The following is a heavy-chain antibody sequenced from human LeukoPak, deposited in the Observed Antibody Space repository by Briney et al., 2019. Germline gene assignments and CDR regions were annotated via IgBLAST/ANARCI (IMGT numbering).Heavy chain of an antibody. J-gene: IGHJ4*02. CDR2: ISSSSSYI. V-gene: IGHV3-21*01. CDR3: ARVPQGWNYLVDY. CDR1: GFTFSSYS. D-gene: IGHD1-7*01. Sequence: GGSLRLSCAASGFTFSSYSMNCVRQAPGKGLEWVSSISSSSSYIYSADSVKGRFTISRDNAKNSLYLQMNSMRDADTDVYYCARVPQGWNYLVDYWGQGNLVTVSS.